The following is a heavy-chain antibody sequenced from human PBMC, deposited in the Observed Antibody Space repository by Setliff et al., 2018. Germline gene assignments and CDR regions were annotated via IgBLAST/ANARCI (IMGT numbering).Heavy chain of an antibody. J-gene: IGHJ5*02. CDR3: ARGPRFDYESPTYRRRFDP. D-gene: IGHD3-22*01. CDR2: INHRGTT. Sequence: SETLSLTCAVHGGSFSGYYWNWIRQAPGKGLEWIGEINHRGTTSYTPSLKGRVTISVDTSKNLFSLKLSSVTAADTAVYFCARGPRFDYESPTYRRRFDPWGQGTAVTVSS. CDR1: GGSFSGYY. V-gene: IGHV4-34*01.